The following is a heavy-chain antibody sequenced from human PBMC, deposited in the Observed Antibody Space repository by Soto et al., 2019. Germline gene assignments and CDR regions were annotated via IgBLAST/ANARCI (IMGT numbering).Heavy chain of an antibody. CDR3: AKDNCISTSCYRLYNWFDP. D-gene: IGHD2-2*01. CDR1: GFTFRNYN. J-gene: IGHJ5*02. V-gene: IGHV3-30*18. CDR2: ISYGGSNK. Sequence: GGSLRLSCAASGFTFRNYNMNWVRQAPGKGLEWVAVISYGGSNKYYADSVKGRFTISRDNSKNTLYLQMNNLRAEDTAVYYCAKDNCISTSCYRLYNWFDPWGQGTLVTVSS.